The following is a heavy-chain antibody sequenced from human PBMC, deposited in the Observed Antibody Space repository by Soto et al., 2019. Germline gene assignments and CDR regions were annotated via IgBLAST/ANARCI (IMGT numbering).Heavy chain of an antibody. CDR3: AKDIGGAYGDYVGFDY. Sequence: GGSLRLSCAASGFTFDDYAMHWVRQAPGKGLEWVSGISWNSGSIGYADSVKGRFTISRDNAKNSLYLQMNSLRAEDTALYYCAKDIGGAYGDYVGFDYWGQGTLVTVSS. CDR2: ISWNSGSI. D-gene: IGHD4-17*01. J-gene: IGHJ4*02. V-gene: IGHV3-9*01. CDR1: GFTFDDYA.